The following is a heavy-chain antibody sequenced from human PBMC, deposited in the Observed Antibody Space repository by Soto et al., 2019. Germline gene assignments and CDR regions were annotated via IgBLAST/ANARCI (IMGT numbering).Heavy chain of an antibody. J-gene: IGHJ4*02. CDR2: ISTTGGST. D-gene: IGHD1-1*01. CDR3: ARPDGATYNFRY. Sequence: DVQLVESGGSLVQPGGSLRLSCAASGFTFNAYSLSWVRQAPGKGLQWVSAISTTGGSTYYADSVKGRFTISGDNPQNPPSLQMKSLRAEDTAVYYCARPDGATYNFRYWGQGTLVTVSS. CDR1: GFTFNAYS. V-gene: IGHV3-23*04.